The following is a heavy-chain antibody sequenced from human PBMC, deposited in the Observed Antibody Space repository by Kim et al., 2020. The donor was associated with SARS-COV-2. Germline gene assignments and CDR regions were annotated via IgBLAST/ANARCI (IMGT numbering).Heavy chain of an antibody. CDR3: ARDLSVCSTACYGFDY. J-gene: IGHJ4*02. CDR2: IGNSGSYI. Sequence: GGSLRLSCAASGFTFSSYSMNWVRQAPGKGLEWVSSIGNSGSYIYYTDSIQGRFTISRDNAKNSLYLQMNSLRAEDTAVYFCARDLSVCSTACYGFDYWGQGALVTVSS. D-gene: IGHD2-2*01. V-gene: IGHV3-21*01. CDR1: GFTFSSYS.